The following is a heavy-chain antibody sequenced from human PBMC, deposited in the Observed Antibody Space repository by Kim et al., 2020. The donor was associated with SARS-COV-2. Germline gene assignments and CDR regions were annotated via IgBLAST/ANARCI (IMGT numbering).Heavy chain of an antibody. CDR2: INTDGSTS. J-gene: IGHJ4*02. CDR3: ATGYFGEVFH. Sequence: GGSLRLSCAASGFTFRNYNMHWVRQAPGKGLMWVSRINTDGSTSTYADSVKGRFTISRDNAKSSLYLQMNSLRADDTAVYYCATGYFGEVFHWGQGTLVT. D-gene: IGHD3-10*01. CDR1: GFTFRNYN. V-gene: IGHV3-74*01.